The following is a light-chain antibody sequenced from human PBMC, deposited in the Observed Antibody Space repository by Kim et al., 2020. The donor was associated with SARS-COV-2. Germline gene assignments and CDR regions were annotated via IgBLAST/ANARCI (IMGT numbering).Light chain of an antibody. J-gene: IGLJ2*01. CDR1: SLRSYY. Sequence: SSELTQDPAVSVALGQTVRITCQGDSLRSYYATWYQQKPGQAPIVVIYGKNNRPSGIPDRSSASSSGNTALLTITGTQAGDEAEYYRTPRDSNNHEVFGG. CDR2: GKN. CDR3: TPRDSNNHEV. V-gene: IGLV3-19*01.